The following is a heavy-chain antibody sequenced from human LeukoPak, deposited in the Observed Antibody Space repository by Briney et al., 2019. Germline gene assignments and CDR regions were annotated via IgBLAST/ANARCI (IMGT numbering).Heavy chain of an antibody. V-gene: IGHV3-30-3*01. J-gene: IGHJ4*02. CDR2: ISYDGSNK. Sequence: PGGSLRLSCAPSGFTFSSYWMGWVRQAPGKGLEWVAVISYDGSNKYYADSVKGRFTISRDNSKNTLYLQMNSLRAEDTAVYYCARDASRGYDPAFQFDYWGQGTLVTVSS. D-gene: IGHD5-12*01. CDR3: ARDASRGYDPAFQFDY. CDR1: GFTFSSYW.